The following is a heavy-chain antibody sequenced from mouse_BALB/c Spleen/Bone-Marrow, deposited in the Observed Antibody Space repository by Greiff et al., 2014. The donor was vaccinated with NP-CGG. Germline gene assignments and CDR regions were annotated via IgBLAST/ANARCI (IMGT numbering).Heavy chain of an antibody. CDR2: ISNLAYSI. Sequence: DVHLVESGGGLVQPGGSRKLSCAASGFTFSDYGMAWVRQAPGKGPEWVAFISNLAYSIYYADTVTGRFTISRENAKNTLYLEMNSQRSEDTDRENCAREGGAMDYWGQGTSVTVSS. CDR1: GFTFSDYG. J-gene: IGHJ4*01. V-gene: IGHV5-15*02. CDR3: AREGGAMDY.